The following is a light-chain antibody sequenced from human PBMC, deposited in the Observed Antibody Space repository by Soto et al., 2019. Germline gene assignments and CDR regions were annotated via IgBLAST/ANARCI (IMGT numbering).Light chain of an antibody. CDR3: GTWDSSLSAVV. Sequence: QSALTKPPSVSAAPGQKVTISCSGSSSNIGNNYVSWYQQLPGTAPKLLIYDNNKRPSGIPDRFSGSKSGTSATLGITGLQTGDEADYYCGTWDSSLSAVVFGGGTKVTVL. CDR2: DNN. V-gene: IGLV1-51*01. J-gene: IGLJ2*01. CDR1: SSNIGNNY.